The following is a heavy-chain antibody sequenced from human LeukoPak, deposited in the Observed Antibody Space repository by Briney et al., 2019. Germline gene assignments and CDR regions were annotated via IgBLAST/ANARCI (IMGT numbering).Heavy chain of an antibody. CDR3: AREAVDTALLSDY. V-gene: IGHV3-48*04. D-gene: IGHD5-18*01. CDR1: GFTFSSYS. Sequence: GGSLRLSCAASGFTFSSYSMNWVRQAPGKGLEWVSYISSSGSTIYYADSVKGRFTISRDNAKNSLYLQMNSLRAEDTAVYYCAREAVDTALLSDYWGQGTLVTVSS. CDR2: ISSSGSTI. J-gene: IGHJ4*02.